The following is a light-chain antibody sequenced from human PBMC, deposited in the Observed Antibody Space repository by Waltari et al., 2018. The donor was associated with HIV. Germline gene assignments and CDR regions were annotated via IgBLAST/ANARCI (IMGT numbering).Light chain of an antibody. CDR1: SSDVGSYNL. CDR3: CSYAGSSTYV. Sequence: QSALTQPASVSGSPGQSITISCTGTSSDVGSYNLVSWYQQHPGKAPKLMIYDVSKRPAGGSNRCSGSTSGNTASLTIAGLQAEYEADYYCCSYAGSSTYVFGTGTKVTVL. J-gene: IGLJ1*01. CDR2: DVS. V-gene: IGLV2-23*02.